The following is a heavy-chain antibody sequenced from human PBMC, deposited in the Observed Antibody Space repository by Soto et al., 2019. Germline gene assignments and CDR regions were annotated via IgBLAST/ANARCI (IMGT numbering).Heavy chain of an antibody. J-gene: IGHJ4*02. D-gene: IGHD2-21*02. Sequence: ASVKVSCKASGYTFNTYGINWVRQAPGQGLEWMGWINTDSGNPSYAQKFQGRVSMTRDTSSGTAYMEMRSPTSDDTAVYYCTRKKCIGDCYLFDYWGQGTLVTVYS. CDR3: TRKKCIGDCYLFDY. CDR1: GYTFNTYG. V-gene: IGHV1-18*01. CDR2: INTDSGNP.